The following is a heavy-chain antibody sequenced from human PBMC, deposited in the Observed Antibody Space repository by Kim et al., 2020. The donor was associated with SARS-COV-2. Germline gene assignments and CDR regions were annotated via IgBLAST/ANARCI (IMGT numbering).Heavy chain of an antibody. V-gene: IGHV3-23*01. D-gene: IGHD2-15*01. Sequence: GGSLRLSCAASGFIFRSYAMNWVRQVPGKGLEWVSGISSTGRDTYYPDSVKGRFTISRDNSKNMLYLQLNNLRGEDTAVYYCAKAQCAGGSCHKPFDYWGQGTPVTFSS. CDR3: AKAQCAGGSCHKPFDY. J-gene: IGHJ4*02. CDR2: ISSTGRDT. CDR1: GFIFRSYA.